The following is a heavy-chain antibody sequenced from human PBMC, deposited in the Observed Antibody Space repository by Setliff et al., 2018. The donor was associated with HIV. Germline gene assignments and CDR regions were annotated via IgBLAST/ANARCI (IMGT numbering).Heavy chain of an antibody. Sequence: LRLSCVGSGFNFSTYGMHWVRQAPGKGLEWVAVISNDGSDKYYADSVRGRSTISRDNSKNTLFLQVNSLTEEDTAVYYCAKDGYDSSNYYGLVDFWGQGALVTVSS. CDR2: ISNDGSDK. CDR3: AKDGYDSSNYYGLVDF. V-gene: IGHV3-30*18. J-gene: IGHJ4*02. CDR1: GFNFSTYG. D-gene: IGHD3-22*01.